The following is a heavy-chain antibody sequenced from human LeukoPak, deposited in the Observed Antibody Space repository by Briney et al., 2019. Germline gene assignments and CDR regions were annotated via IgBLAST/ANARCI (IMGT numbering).Heavy chain of an antibody. V-gene: IGHV3-30*18. Sequence: GGSLRLSCAASGFTFSSYGMHWVRQAPGKGLEWVAVISYDGSNKYYADSVKGRFTISRDNSKNTLYLQMNSLRAEDTAVYYCAKDHYYDSSGYLKEYAFDIWGQGTMVTVSS. CDR2: ISYDGSNK. J-gene: IGHJ3*02. CDR1: GFTFSSYG. D-gene: IGHD3-22*01. CDR3: AKDHYYDSSGYLKEYAFDI.